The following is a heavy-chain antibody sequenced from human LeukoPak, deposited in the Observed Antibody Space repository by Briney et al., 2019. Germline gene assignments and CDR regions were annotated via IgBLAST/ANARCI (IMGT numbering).Heavy chain of an antibody. V-gene: IGHV3-53*05. CDR1: GFTVSSNY. D-gene: IGHD3-3*01. J-gene: IGHJ4*02. Sequence: PGGSLRLSCAASGFTVSSNYMSWVRQAPGKGLEWVSVIYSGGSTYYADSVKGRFTISRDNSKNTLYLQMNSLRAEDTAVYYCARDRRLRGYDFWSGPLGYWGQGTLVTVSS. CDR3: ARDRRLRGYDFWSGPLGY. CDR2: IYSGGST.